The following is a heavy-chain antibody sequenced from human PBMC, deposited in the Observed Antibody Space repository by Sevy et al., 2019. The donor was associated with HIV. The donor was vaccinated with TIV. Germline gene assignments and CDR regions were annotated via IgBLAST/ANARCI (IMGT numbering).Heavy chain of an antibody. J-gene: IGHJ4*02. Sequence: SETLSLTCTVSGGSISSSSYYWGWIRQPPGKGLEWIGSIYYSGSTYYHPSLKSRVTISVDTSKNQFSLKLSSVTAADTAVYYCARHLGYCSSTSCQFDYWGQGTLVTVSS. CDR3: ARHLGYCSSTSCQFDY. V-gene: IGHV4-39*01. CDR1: GGSISSSSYY. D-gene: IGHD2-2*01. CDR2: IYYSGST.